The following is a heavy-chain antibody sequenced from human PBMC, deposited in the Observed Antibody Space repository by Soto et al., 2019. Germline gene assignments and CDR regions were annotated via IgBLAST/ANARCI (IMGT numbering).Heavy chain of an antibody. V-gene: IGHV3-53*01. CDR1: GFTVSSNY. J-gene: IGHJ4*02. D-gene: IGHD1-26*01. CDR3: ASNGGSGSYAPDFDY. CDR2: IYSGGST. Sequence: EVQLVESGGGLIQPGGSLRLSCAASGFTVSSNYMSWVRQAPGKGLEWVSVIYSGGSTYYADSVKGRFTISRDNSKNTLYPQMNSLRAEDTAVYYCASNGGSGSYAPDFDYWGQGTLVTVSS.